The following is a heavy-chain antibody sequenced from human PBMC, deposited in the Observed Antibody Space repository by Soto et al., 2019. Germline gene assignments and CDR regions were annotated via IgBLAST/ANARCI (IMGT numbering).Heavy chain of an antibody. V-gene: IGHV4-39*01. CDR1: GDSISSSTSY. CDR3: ARHLLPSPGGGDYFDY. CDR2: IYYSGST. Sequence: PSETLSLTCTVSGDSISSSTSYWGWIRQPPGKGLEWIGTIYYSGSTYSNPSLKSRVTISVDTSKNHFYLKLGSVTAADTAVYYCARHLLPSPGGGDYFDYWGRGSLVTVSS. J-gene: IGHJ4*02. D-gene: IGHD3-16*01.